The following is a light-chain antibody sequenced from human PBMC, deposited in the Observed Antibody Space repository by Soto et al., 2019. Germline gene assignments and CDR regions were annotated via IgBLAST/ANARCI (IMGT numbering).Light chain of an antibody. J-gene: IGKJ1*01. V-gene: IGKV3-20*01. CDR3: QQYGSTPRT. Sequence: EIMLTQSPGTLSLFPGERATLSCRASQSVSSSNLAWYQQKPGQAPRLLIYGASSRATGIPDRFSGSGSGTDFTLTISRLESEDFAVYYCQQYGSTPRTFGQGTKVEIK. CDR1: QSVSSSN. CDR2: GAS.